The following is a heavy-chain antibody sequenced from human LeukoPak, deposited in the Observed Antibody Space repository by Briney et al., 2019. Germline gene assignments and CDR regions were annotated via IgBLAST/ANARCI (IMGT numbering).Heavy chain of an antibody. CDR2: ISYSGST. D-gene: IGHD3-16*01. CDR1: GGSFSGYY. V-gene: IGHV4-59*01. CDR3: AREGGRNSFDY. J-gene: IGHJ4*02. Sequence: SETLSLTCAVYGGSFSGYYWSWIRQPPGKGLEWIGYISYSGSTNYNPSLKSRVTISLDTSKNQFSLKLTSVTAADTAVYYCAREGGRNSFDYWGQGTLVTVSS.